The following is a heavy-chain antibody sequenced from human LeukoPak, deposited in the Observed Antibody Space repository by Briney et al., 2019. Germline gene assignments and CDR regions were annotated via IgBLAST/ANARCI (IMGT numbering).Heavy chain of an antibody. CDR1: GFTFSSYA. Sequence: GASLRLSCAASGFTFSSYAMSWVRQAPGKGLGWVSAISGSGGSTYYADSVKGRFTISRDNSKNTLYLQMNSLRAEDTAVYYCAKPPYYYDSSGDDYWGQGTLVTVSS. CDR2: ISGSGGST. V-gene: IGHV3-23*01. J-gene: IGHJ4*02. CDR3: AKPPYYYDSSGDDY. D-gene: IGHD3-22*01.